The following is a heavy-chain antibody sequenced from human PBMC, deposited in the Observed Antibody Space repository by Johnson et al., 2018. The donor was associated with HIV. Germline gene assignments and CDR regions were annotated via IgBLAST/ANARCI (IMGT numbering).Heavy chain of an antibody. CDR1: GFALSHYA. V-gene: IGHV3-30*14. Sequence: QVQLMESGGGVVQPGRSLRLSCAASGFALSHYAMHWVRQAPGKGLEWLAIISYDGSNKYYAGSVKGQFTISRDNSKNTLYLQMNSLRAEDTAGYYCARDGPYYLSPRDAFEIWGQGTMVTVSS. J-gene: IGHJ3*02. CDR2: ISYDGSNK. D-gene: IGHD3-22*01. CDR3: ARDGPYYLSPRDAFEI.